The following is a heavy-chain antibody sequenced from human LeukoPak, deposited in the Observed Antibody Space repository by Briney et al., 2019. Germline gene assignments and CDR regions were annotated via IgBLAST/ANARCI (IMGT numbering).Heavy chain of an antibody. CDR3: ARGRGDFWSGYSVDY. Sequence: SETLSLTCAVYGGSFSGYYWSWIRQPPGKGLEWIGEINHSGSTNYNPSLKNRVTISVDTSKNQFSLKLSSVTAADTAVYYCARGRGDFWSGYSVDYWGQGTLVTVSS. D-gene: IGHD3-3*01. CDR2: INHSGST. CDR1: GGSFSGYY. J-gene: IGHJ4*02. V-gene: IGHV4-34*01.